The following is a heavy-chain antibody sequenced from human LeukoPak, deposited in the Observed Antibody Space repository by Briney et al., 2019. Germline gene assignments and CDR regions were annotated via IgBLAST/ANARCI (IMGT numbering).Heavy chain of an antibody. V-gene: IGHV3-21*01. Sequence: GGSLRLSCAASGFTFNTYWMHWIRQAPGKGLEWVSSISGSSSDTRYADSVKGRFTISRDNAKNSLFLQMDSLRAEDTALYYCARDGAGLDYWGQGTLVTVSS. D-gene: IGHD3-16*01. CDR3: ARDGAGLDY. CDR1: GFTFNTYW. CDR2: ISGSSSDT. J-gene: IGHJ4*02.